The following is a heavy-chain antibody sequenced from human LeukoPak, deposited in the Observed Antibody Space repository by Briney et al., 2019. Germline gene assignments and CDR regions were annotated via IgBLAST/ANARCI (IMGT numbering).Heavy chain of an antibody. D-gene: IGHD4-17*01. J-gene: IGHJ4*02. CDR1: GGSFSGYY. Sequence: SETLSLTCAVYGGSFSGYYWSWIRQPAGKRLEWIGRIYTSGSTNYNPSLKSRVTMSVDTSKNQFSLKLSSVTAADTAVYYCARVGYGDTGDYWGQGTLVTVSS. CDR2: IYTSGST. V-gene: IGHV4-59*10. CDR3: ARVGYGDTGDY.